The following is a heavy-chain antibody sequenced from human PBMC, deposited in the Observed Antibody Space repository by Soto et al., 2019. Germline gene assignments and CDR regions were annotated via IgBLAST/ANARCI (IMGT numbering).Heavy chain of an antibody. D-gene: IGHD3-22*01. V-gene: IGHV3-15*07. CDR2: IKSKTDGGTT. J-gene: IGHJ6*02. CDR1: GFTFSNAW. CDR3: TTLGHYYDSSPLDV. Sequence: WGSLRLSCAASGFTFSNAWMNWVRQAPGKGLEWVGRIKSKTDGGTTDYAEPVKDRFTISRDDSRNTLYLQMNSLKTGDTALYYCTTLGHYYDSSPLDVWGQGTTVTVSS.